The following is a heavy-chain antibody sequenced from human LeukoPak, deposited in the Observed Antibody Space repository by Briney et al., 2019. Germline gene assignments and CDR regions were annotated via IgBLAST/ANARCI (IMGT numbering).Heavy chain of an antibody. V-gene: IGHV3-23*01. Sequence: GGSLRLSCAASGFTFSGYAMSWVRQGPGTGLEWVSTISASGGSTYYADSVKGRFTISRDNPRNTLYVQMSSLRAEDTAIYFCAKVPDGSPRGYWYFDLWGRGTLVTVSS. J-gene: IGHJ2*01. CDR2: ISASGGST. CDR3: AKVPDGSPRGYWYFDL. CDR1: GFTFSGYA. D-gene: IGHD5-24*01.